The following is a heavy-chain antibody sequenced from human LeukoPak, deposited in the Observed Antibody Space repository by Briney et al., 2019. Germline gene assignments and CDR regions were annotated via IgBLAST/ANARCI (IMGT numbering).Heavy chain of an antibody. Sequence: ASVTVSCKASGYAFTSYGISWVRQAPGQGLEWMGWISAYNGDTQYAQKFQGRVTMTTDTSTTTAYMELTSLRSDDTAMYYCARVGYCTSVTCYTSGWFDPWGQGALVTVSS. CDR2: ISAYNGDT. CDR3: ARVGYCTSVTCYTSGWFDP. V-gene: IGHV1-18*01. CDR1: GYAFTSYG. J-gene: IGHJ5*02. D-gene: IGHD2-2*02.